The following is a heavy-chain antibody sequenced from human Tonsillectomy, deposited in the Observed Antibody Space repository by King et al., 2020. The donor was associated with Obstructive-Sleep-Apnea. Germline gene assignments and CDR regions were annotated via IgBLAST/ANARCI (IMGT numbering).Heavy chain of an antibody. Sequence: VQLVESGGGLVKPGGSLRLSCAASGFTFSSYSMNWVRQAPGKWLEWVSSISSSSSYIYYADSGKGRFTISRDNAKNSLYLQMNSRRAEDTAVYYCARDRVVVPADSYYYYGMDVWGQGTTVTVSS. J-gene: IGHJ6*02. D-gene: IGHD2-2*01. V-gene: IGHV3-21*01. CDR1: GFTFSSYS. CDR3: ARDRVVVPADSYYYYGMDV. CDR2: ISSSSSYI.